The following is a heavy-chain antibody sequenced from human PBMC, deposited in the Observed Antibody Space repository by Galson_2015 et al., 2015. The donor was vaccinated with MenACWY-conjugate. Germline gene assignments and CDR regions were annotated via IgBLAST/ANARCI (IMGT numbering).Heavy chain of an antibody. J-gene: IGHJ6*02. CDR2: ISDGGGYI. Sequence: SLRLSCAASGFTFSTYVMNWGRQAPGKGLEWVSSISDGGGYIYYADSVKGRFTISRDKSRNTLFLQMNSLRADDTAVYFCARSSGMDVWGQGTTVTVSS. CDR3: ARSSGMDV. CDR1: GFTFSTYV. V-gene: IGHV3-23*01.